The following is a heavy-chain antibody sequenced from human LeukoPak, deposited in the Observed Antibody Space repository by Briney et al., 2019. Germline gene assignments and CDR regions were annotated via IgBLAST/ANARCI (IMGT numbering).Heavy chain of an antibody. CDR1: GVXISSNYA. J-gene: IGHJ4*02. CDR2: IYYSGRS. Sequence: PSETLSLTCGVSGVXISSNYAWSWVRQPPGKGLEWIGEIYYSGRSSYNPSLKSRITMSVDKSKNQFSLTLNSVTAADTAVYYCARGGYWAFDYWGQGALVIVSS. D-gene: IGHD2-8*02. CDR3: ARGGYWAFDY. V-gene: IGHV4-4*02.